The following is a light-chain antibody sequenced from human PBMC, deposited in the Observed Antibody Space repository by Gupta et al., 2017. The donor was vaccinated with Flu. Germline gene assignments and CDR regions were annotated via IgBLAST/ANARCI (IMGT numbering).Light chain of an antibody. V-gene: IGKV1-12*01. CDR3: PQDRSFPLT. Sequence: DIQITQSPSSLSASVTDRLTSTCRASKDISTSLAWFQQRPGKAPKILIYPASSLQSGVPSRFSGSGSGTDFTLPSSSLQPEDFATYSCPQDRSFPLTFGGGTKVEI. J-gene: IGKJ4*01. CDR2: PAS. CDR1: KDISTS.